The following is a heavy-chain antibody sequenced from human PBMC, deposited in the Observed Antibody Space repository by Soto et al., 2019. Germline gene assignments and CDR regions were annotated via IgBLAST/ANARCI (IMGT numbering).Heavy chain of an antibody. J-gene: IGHJ4*02. V-gene: IGHV5-51*01. CDR3: GREGAVGYCSSTSCYFGY. Sequence: GESLKISCKGSGYSFTSYWIGWVRQMPGKGLEWMGIIYPGDSDTRYSPSFQGQVTISADKSISPAYLQWSSLKASDTAMYYCGREGAVGYCSSTSCYFGYWGQGTLVTVSS. CDR2: IYPGDSDT. CDR1: GYSFTSYW. D-gene: IGHD2-2*01.